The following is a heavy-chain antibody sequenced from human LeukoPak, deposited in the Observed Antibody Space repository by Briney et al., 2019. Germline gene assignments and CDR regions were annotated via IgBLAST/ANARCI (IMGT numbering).Heavy chain of an antibody. CDR3: ARSLEYYYGSGSWYY. D-gene: IGHD3-10*01. CDR1: GGSISSYY. CDR2: IYYSGST. Sequence: SETLSLTCTVSGGSISSYYWSWIRQPPGKGLEWIGYIYYSGSTNYNPSLKSRVTISVDTSKNQFSLKLSSVTAADTAVYYCARSLEYYYGSGSWYYWGPGTLVTVSS. J-gene: IGHJ4*02. V-gene: IGHV4-59*01.